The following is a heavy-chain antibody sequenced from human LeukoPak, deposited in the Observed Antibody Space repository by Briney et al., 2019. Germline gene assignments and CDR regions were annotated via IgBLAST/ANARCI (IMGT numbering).Heavy chain of an antibody. CDR2: INPNSGGT. Sequence: ASVKVSCKASGYTFTGYYMHWVRQAPGQGLEWMGWINPNSGGTNYAQKFQGRVTMTRDTSISTAYMELSRLRSDDTAVYYCARGHQVIVVVIHYYYYYGMDVWGQGTTVTVSS. CDR1: GYTFTGYY. CDR3: ARGHQVIVVVIHYYYYYGMDV. V-gene: IGHV1-2*02. D-gene: IGHD3-22*01. J-gene: IGHJ6*02.